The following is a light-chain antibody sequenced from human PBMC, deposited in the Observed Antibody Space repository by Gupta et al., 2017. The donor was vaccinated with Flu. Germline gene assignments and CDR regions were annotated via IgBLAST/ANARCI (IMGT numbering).Light chain of an antibody. V-gene: IGLV1-51*01. Sequence: QSVLTHAPPVPAAPGPRVTISCPGSSSNIGHYYVSWYQQLPGTAPKLLIYDDNRRPSGIPDRFSGSGSGTSAVLAITGLQTGDEADYYCGTWDTSLSALVFGGGTKLTVL. CDR2: DDN. J-gene: IGLJ3*02. CDR3: GTWDTSLSALV. CDR1: SSNIGHYY.